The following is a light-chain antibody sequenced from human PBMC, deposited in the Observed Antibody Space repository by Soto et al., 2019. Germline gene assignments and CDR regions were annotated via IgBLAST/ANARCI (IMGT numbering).Light chain of an antibody. Sequence: DIQMTQSPSSLSASVGVRVTITCRASQAIRNQLAWYQQKSGKVPKLLIYAASTLQAGVPSRFSGSGSGTDFTLTISSLQPEDVATYYCQKYISAPWTFGQGTKVEIK. CDR3: QKYISAPWT. V-gene: IGKV1-27*01. CDR2: AAS. J-gene: IGKJ1*01. CDR1: QAIRNQ.